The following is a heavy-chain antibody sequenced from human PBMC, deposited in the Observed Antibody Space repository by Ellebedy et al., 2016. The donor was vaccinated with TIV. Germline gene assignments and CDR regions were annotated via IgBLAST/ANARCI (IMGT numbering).Heavy chain of an antibody. D-gene: IGHD2-21*02. V-gene: IGHV3-21*01. CDR1: GFTFSSYS. CDR3: ARDPGGVTYYGMDV. Sequence: GESLKISCAASGFTFSSYSMNWVRQAPGKGLEWVSSISSSSSYIYYADSVKGRFTISRDNAKNSLYLQMNSLRAEDTAVYYCARDPGGVTYYGMDVWGQGTTVTGSS. CDR2: ISSSSSYI. J-gene: IGHJ6*02.